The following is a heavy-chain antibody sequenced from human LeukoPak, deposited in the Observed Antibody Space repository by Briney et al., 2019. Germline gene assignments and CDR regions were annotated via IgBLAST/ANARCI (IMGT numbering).Heavy chain of an antibody. Sequence: PGGSLRLSCAASGFTFSSYGMHWVRQAPGKGLEWVAVISYDGSNKYYADSVKGRFTISRDNAKNTLYLQMNSLRAEDTAVYYCAREYNYDLDVWGKGTTVTVSS. CDR1: GFTFSSYG. CDR3: AREYNYDLDV. CDR2: ISYDGSNK. V-gene: IGHV3-30*03. J-gene: IGHJ6*04.